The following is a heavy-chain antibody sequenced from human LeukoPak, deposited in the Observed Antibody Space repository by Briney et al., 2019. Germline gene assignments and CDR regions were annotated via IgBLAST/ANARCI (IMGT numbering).Heavy chain of an antibody. Sequence: ASVKVSCKASGYTFTSYDINWVRQATGQGLEWMGWMNPNSGNTGYAQKFQGRVTMTRNTSISTAYMELSSLRSDDTAVYYCARGVAAAGFNFDYWGQGTLVTVSS. J-gene: IGHJ4*02. V-gene: IGHV1-8*01. CDR1: GYTFTSYD. CDR2: MNPNSGNT. CDR3: ARGVAAAGFNFDY. D-gene: IGHD6-13*01.